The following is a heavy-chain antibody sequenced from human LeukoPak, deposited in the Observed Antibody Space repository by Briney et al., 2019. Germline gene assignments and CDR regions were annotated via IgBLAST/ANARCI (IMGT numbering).Heavy chain of an antibody. CDR1: GGSISTSTYY. V-gene: IGHV4-39*07. J-gene: IGHJ5*02. Sequence: KPSETLSLTCVVFGGSISTSTYYWGWIRQPPGKGLEWIANIYHTGSTYYNPSLTSRVTISVDTSKNQFSLKLSSVTAAGTAVYYCARDAYSGYDFDHWFDPWGQGTLVTVSS. CDR3: ARDAYSGYDFDHWFDP. CDR2: IYHTGST. D-gene: IGHD5-12*01.